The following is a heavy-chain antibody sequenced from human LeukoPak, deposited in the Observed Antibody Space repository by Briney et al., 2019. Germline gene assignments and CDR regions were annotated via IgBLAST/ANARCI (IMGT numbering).Heavy chain of an antibody. CDR1: GGSISSYY. J-gene: IGHJ4*02. D-gene: IGHD6-19*01. CDR2: IYTSGST. Sequence: SETLSLTCTVSGGSISSYYWSWIRQPAGKGLEWIGRIYTSGSTNYSPSLKSRVTISVDTSKDQFSLKLSSVTAADTAVYYCAREVAGGRPFDYWGQGALVTVSS. V-gene: IGHV4-4*07. CDR3: AREVAGGRPFDY.